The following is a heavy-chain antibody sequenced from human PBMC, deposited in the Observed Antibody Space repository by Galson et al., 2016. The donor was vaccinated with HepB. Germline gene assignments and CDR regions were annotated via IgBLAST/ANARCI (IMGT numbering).Heavy chain of an antibody. J-gene: IGHJ4*02. CDR3: FRDPLFLWFY. Sequence: SVKVSCKGYGYRFETYGISWLRVAPGQGLEYMGRINGYEGNTRYERKFQDRVTMTVDTSTSTASMELRSLRSDDTAVYYCFRDPLFLWFYWGQGTLVTVAS. V-gene: IGHV1-18*04. CDR1: GYRFETYG. D-gene: IGHD3-10*01. CDR2: INGYEGNT.